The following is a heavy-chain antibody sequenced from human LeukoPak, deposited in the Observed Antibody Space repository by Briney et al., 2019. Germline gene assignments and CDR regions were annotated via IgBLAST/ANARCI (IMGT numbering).Heavy chain of an antibody. CDR2: ITGSGDTT. Sequence: GGSLRLSCAASGFIFRNYAMSWVRQAPGKGLEWVSAITGSGDTTYYADSVKGRFTISRDNSKNTLYVEMNTLRAEDTAVYYCAKWGDYDILTGYYVADFWGQGTLVTVSS. CDR1: GFIFRNYA. J-gene: IGHJ4*02. CDR3: AKWGDYDILTGYYVADF. V-gene: IGHV3-23*01. D-gene: IGHD3-9*01.